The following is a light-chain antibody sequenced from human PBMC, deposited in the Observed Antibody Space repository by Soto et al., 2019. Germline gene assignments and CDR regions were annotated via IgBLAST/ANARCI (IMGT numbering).Light chain of an antibody. CDR2: WAS. Sequence: DIVMTQSPDSLAVSLGERATINCKSSQSLLYSSDNKNYLAWYQQKPGQPPKLLIYWASFRESGVPDRFSGTGSGTDFTLSISSLQAEDVAVYYCQQYYKTPPTFGQGTKVGIK. CDR3: QQYYKTPPT. CDR1: QSLLYSSDNKNY. V-gene: IGKV4-1*01. J-gene: IGKJ1*01.